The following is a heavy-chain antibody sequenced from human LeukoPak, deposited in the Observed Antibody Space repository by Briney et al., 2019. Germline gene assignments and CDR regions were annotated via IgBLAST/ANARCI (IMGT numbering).Heavy chain of an antibody. CDR2: IYHSGST. Sequence: SETLSLTCAVYGGSFSGYYWSWIRQPPGKGLEWIGSIYHSGSTYYNPSLKSRVTISVDTSKNQFSLKLSSVTAADTAVYYCARHKAPPYYYDSSGYYHPSNWFDPWGQGTLVTVSS. D-gene: IGHD3-22*01. J-gene: IGHJ5*02. V-gene: IGHV4-34*01. CDR3: ARHKAPPYYYDSSGYYHPSNWFDP. CDR1: GGSFSGYY.